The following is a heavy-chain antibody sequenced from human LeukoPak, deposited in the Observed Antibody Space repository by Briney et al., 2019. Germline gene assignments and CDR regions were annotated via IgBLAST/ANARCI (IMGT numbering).Heavy chain of an antibody. Sequence: SETLSLTCTVSGGSVSSGSYYWSWIRQPPGKGLEWIGYIYYSGSTNYNPSLKSRVTISVDTSKNQFSLKLSFVTAADTAVYYCARVSYYDILTGYPISPTFDYWGQGTLVTVSS. CDR1: GGSVSSGSYY. J-gene: IGHJ4*02. CDR3: ARVSYYDILTGYPISPTFDY. D-gene: IGHD3-9*01. V-gene: IGHV4-61*01. CDR2: IYYSGST.